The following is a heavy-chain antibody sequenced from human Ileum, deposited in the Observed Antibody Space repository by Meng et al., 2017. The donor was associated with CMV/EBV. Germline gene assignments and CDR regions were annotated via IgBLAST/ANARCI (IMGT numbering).Heavy chain of an antibody. CDR3: AKGENLYNSYGAIET. V-gene: IGHV3-33*03. Sequence: FQYRDYARYCLRQAPERGLVRMANIWYNDSKKNYQASVSSRFTVSRNTSNNTLYMQISSLRAEDKGVYFCAKGENLYNSYGAIETWGQGTLVTVSS. J-gene: IGHJ5*02. CDR1: FQYRDYA. CDR2: IWYNDSKK. D-gene: IGHD5-18*01.